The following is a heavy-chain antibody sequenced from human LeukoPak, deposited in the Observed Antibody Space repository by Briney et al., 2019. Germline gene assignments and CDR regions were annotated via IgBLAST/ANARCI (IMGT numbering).Heavy chain of an antibody. CDR1: GISFSNSG. Sequence: GGSLRLSCAASGISFSNSGMHWVRQAPGKGLEWVAVISFDGSNKNFADSVKGRFTVSRDNSKNTLYLQMNSLRAEDSAVYYCAKDLGSRPRYWYFDLWGRGTLVTVSS. J-gene: IGHJ2*01. V-gene: IGHV3-30*18. CDR2: ISFDGSNK. CDR3: AKDLGSRPRYWYFDL. D-gene: IGHD3-10*01.